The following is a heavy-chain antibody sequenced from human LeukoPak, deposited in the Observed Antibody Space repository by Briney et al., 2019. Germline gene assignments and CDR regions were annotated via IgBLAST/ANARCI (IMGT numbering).Heavy chain of an antibody. J-gene: IGHJ4*02. CDR3: ARDYKYAFDN. D-gene: IGHD5-24*01. V-gene: IGHV3-48*01. Sequence: PGGSLRLSCAASGFTLSSYSMNWVRQAPGKGLEWISYVGIDSGNTYYADSVKGRFTISADKAKNSLVLQMNSLRVEDTAVYYCARDYKYAFDNWGQGTLVAVSS. CDR1: GFTLSSYS. CDR2: VGIDSGNT.